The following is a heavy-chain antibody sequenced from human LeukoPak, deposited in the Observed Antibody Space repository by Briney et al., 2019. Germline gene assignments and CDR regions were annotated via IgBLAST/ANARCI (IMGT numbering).Heavy chain of an antibody. CDR3: AKEYSGSYYYDAFDI. D-gene: IGHD1-26*01. CDR1: GFTFSSYA. CDR2: ISGSGGST. Sequence: PGGSLRLSCAASGFTFSSYAMSWVRQAPGKGLEWVAAISGSGGSTYYADSVKGRFTISRDNSTNTLYLQMNSLRAEDTAVYYCAKEYSGSYYYDAFDIWGQGTMVTVSS. V-gene: IGHV3-23*01. J-gene: IGHJ3*02.